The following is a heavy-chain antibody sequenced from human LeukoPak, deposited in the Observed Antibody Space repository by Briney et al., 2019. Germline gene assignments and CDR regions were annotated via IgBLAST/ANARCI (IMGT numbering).Heavy chain of an antibody. J-gene: IGHJ6*02. CDR3: AKDLFRGDYYYYGVDV. D-gene: IGHD3-10*02. Sequence: PGRSLRLSCAASGFTFSSYGMHWVRQTPGKGLEWVAVISYDGSNKYYADSVKGRFTISRDNSKNTLYLQMNSLRAEDTAVYYCAKDLFRGDYYYYGVDVWGQGTTVTVSS. CDR2: ISYDGSNK. CDR1: GFTFSSYG. V-gene: IGHV3-30*18.